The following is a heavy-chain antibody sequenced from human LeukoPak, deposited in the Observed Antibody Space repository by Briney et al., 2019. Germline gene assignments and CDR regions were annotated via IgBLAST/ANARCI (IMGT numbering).Heavy chain of an antibody. CDR3: ARIWFGEFDY. D-gene: IGHD3-10*01. Sequence: GGSLRLSCAASGFTFSSYSMNWVRQAPGKGLEWVSSISSSSSYIYYADSVKGRFTISRDNAKNSLYLQMNSLSAEDTAVYYCARIWFGEFDYWGQGTLVTVSS. J-gene: IGHJ4*02. CDR2: ISSSSSYI. CDR1: GFTFSSYS. V-gene: IGHV3-21*01.